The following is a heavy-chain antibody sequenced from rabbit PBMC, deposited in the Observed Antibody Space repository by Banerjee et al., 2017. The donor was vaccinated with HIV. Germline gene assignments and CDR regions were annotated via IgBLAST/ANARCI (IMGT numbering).Heavy chain of an antibody. CDR1: GFSFSSTYY. V-gene: IGHV1S45*01. D-gene: IGHD8-1*01. CDR3: ARGGGNYYDWYFAL. J-gene: IGHJ4*01. CDR2: IDAGSSGYT. Sequence: QEQLEESGGDLVKPEGSLTLTCTASGFSFSSTYYMCWVRQAPGKGPEWIACIDAGSSGYTYYASWAKGRFTTSKTSSTTVTLQMTSLTAADTATYFCARGGGNYYDWYFALWGQGTLVTVS.